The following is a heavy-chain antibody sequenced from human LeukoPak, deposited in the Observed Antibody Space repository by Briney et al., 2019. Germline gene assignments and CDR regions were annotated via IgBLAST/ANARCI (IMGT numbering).Heavy chain of an antibody. CDR1: GFTFSSYG. CDR2: ISYDGSNK. CDR3: AWDYCSGGSCYSGPDY. J-gene: IGHJ4*02. V-gene: IGHV3-30*03. D-gene: IGHD2-15*01. Sequence: PGRSLRLSCAASGFTFSSYGMHWVRQAPGKGLEWVAVISYDGSNKYYADSVKGRFTISRDNSKNTLYLQMNSLRAEDTAVYYCAWDYCSGGSCYSGPDYWGQGTLVTVSS.